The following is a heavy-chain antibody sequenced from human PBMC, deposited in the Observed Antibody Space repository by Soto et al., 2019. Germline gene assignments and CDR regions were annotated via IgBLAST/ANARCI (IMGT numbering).Heavy chain of an antibody. V-gene: IGHV1-69*10. D-gene: IGHD3-10*01. J-gene: IGHJ4*02. CDR3: AREEYYYGSGAFFDY. Sequence: SVKVSCKASGGTFSSYAISWVRQAPGQGLEWMGGIIPIFGIANYAQKFQGRVTITADKSTSTAYMELSSLRSEDTAVYYCAREEYYYGSGAFFDYWGQGTLVTVSS. CDR1: GGTFSSYA. CDR2: IIPIFGIA.